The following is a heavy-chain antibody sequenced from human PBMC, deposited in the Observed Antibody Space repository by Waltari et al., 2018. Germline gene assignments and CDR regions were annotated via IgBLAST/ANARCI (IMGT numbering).Heavy chain of an antibody. CDR2: TYDRSKWYN. CDR1: GDSVSSNSAA. D-gene: IGHD2-15*01. J-gene: IGHJ5*02. Sequence: QVQLQQSGPGLVKPSQTLSLTCAISGDSVSSNSAAWNWIRQSPSRGLEWLGRTYDRSKWYNDYAVSVKSRITINPDTSKNQFSLQLNSVTPEDTAVYYCARGGRYCSGGSCYWFDPWGQGTLVTVSS. CDR3: ARGGRYCSGGSCYWFDP. V-gene: IGHV6-1*01.